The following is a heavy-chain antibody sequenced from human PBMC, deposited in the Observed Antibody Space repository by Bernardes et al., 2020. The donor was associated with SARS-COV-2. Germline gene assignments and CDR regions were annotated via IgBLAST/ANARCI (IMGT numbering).Heavy chain of an antibody. CDR3: VGVGSATLEY. D-gene: IGHD1-1*01. V-gene: IGHV3-74*03. CDR1: GFTFSTNA. CDR2: IDGDGSGT. Sequence: GGSLRLSCAASGFTFSTNAMHWVRQAPGKGLVWVSRIDGDGSGTKYVDSVRGRFTISRDNAKNTLYLEMNSLRAEDTAVYYCVGVGSATLEYWGQGTLVTVPS. J-gene: IGHJ4*02.